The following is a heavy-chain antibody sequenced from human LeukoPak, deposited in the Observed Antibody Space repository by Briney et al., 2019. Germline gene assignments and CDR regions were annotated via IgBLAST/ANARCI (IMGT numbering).Heavy chain of an antibody. CDR3: TRGAVAAEVGTNFDY. V-gene: IGHV1-2*02. D-gene: IGHD6-19*01. CDR2: INPNSGGT. J-gene: IGHJ4*02. Sequence: ASAKVSCKAAGYTFTGCYMHWVRQAPGQGLEWMGWINPNSGGTNYAQKFQGRVTMTRDTSISTAYMELSRLISDDTAVYYCTRGAVAAEVGTNFDYWGQGTLVTVPS. CDR1: GYTFTGCY.